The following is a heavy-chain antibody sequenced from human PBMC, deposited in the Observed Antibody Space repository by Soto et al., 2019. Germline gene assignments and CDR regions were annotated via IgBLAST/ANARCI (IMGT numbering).Heavy chain of an antibody. CDR3: AKDRSLWFGEFYFDY. D-gene: IGHD3-10*01. CDR1: GFTFSSYA. J-gene: IGHJ4*02. V-gene: IGHV3-23*01. Sequence: GSLRLSCAASGFTFSSYAMSWVRQAPGKGLEWVSAISGSGGSTYYADSVKGRFTISRDNSKNTLYLQMNSLRAEDTAVYYCAKDRSLWFGEFYFDYWGQGTLVTVSS. CDR2: ISGSGGST.